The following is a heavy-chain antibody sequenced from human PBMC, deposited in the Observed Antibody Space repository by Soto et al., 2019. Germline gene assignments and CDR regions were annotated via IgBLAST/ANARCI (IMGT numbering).Heavy chain of an antibody. CDR2: ISGSGGST. D-gene: IGHD6-13*01. V-gene: IGHV3-23*01. CDR3: AKERRGIAAAGAED. Sequence: EVQLLESGGGLLQPGGSLRLSCAASGFTFSTYAMSWVRQAPRKGLEWVSGISGSGGSTYYAESVKGRFTISRDNSKNTLYLQMSSLRAEDTALYYCAKERRGIAAAGAEDWGQGTLVTVSS. J-gene: IGHJ4*02. CDR1: GFTFSTYA.